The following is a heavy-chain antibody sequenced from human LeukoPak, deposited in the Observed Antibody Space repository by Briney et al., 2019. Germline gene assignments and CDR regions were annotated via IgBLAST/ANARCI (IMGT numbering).Heavy chain of an antibody. V-gene: IGHV5-51*01. CDR2: IDPRDSDT. J-gene: IGHJ4*02. CDR1: GYSLATYW. D-gene: IGHD2-8*01. CDR3: ARMSGVKYFDY. Sequence: KSGESLKISCKGSGYSLATYWIGWVRQMPGKGLEWMGIIDPRDSDTRYSPSFQGQVTISADKAISIAYLQWSSLEASDTAMYYCARMSGVKYFDYWGQGTLVTVSS.